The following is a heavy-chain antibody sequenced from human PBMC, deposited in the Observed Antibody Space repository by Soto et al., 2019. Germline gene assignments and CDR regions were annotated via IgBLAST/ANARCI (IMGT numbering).Heavy chain of an antibody. V-gene: IGHV3-30-3*01. J-gene: IGHJ4*02. CDR2: ISYDGSNK. Sequence: QVQLVESGGGVVQPGRSLRLSCAASGFTFSSYAMHWVRQAPGKGLEWVAVISYDGSNKYYADSVKGRFTISRDNSKNTLYLQMNSLRAEDTAVYYCARDSSRGSSFDYWGQGTLVTVSS. D-gene: IGHD1-26*01. CDR3: ARDSSRGSSFDY. CDR1: GFTFSSYA.